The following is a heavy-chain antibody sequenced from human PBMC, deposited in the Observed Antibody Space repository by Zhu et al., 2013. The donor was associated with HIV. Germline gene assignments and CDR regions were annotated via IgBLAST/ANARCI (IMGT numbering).Heavy chain of an antibody. Sequence: QVQLVQSGAEVKKPGASVKVSCKASGYTFTNYGITWVRQAPGQGLEWMGWISGYNGNTNYAQRLQGRVTMTTDTSTTTSYMELKNLKSDDTAVYYCARSRSYQPIQDWGQGTLVIVSS. CDR3: ARSRSYQPIQD. J-gene: IGHJ4*02. CDR1: GYTFTNYG. D-gene: IGHD2-2*01. CDR2: ISGYNGNT. V-gene: IGHV1-18*01.